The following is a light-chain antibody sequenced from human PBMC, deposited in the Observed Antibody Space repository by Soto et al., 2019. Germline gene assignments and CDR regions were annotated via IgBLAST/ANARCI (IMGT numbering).Light chain of an antibody. Sequence: QLVLTQPPSVSGAPGQRVTISCTGSSSNIGAGYDVHWYQQLPGTAPKLLIYGNNNRPSGVPDRFSGSKSDTSASLAITGLQAGDEADYYCQSYDSSLGGWVFGGGTKLTVL. CDR3: QSYDSSLGGWV. CDR2: GNN. V-gene: IGLV1-40*01. J-gene: IGLJ3*02. CDR1: SSNIGAGYD.